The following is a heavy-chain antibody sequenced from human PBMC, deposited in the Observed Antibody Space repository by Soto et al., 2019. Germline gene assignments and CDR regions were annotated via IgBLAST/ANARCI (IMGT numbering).Heavy chain of an antibody. V-gene: IGHV3-23*01. CDR3: AKIVRGGSHHDAFDI. J-gene: IGHJ3*02. D-gene: IGHD2-15*01. CDR2: TGGGGVST. CDR1: GLTFRSYA. Sequence: EVQLLESGGGLVEPGGSLRLSCAASGLTFRSYAMTWVRQAPGKGLEWVSYTGGGGVSTYYADSVKGRFTSSRDDSKNTLYLQMNSLRAEDTALYYCAKIVRGGSHHDAFDIWGQGTMVTVYS.